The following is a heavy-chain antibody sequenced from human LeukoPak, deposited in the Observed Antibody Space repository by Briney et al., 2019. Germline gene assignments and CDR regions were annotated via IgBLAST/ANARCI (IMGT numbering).Heavy chain of an antibody. CDR2: ISDSGGNT. V-gene: IGHV3-23*01. J-gene: IGHJ4*02. CDR3: AKDWATLIRGADY. CDR1: GFTFSSYA. D-gene: IGHD1-1*01. Sequence: GGSLRLSCAASGFTFSSYAMSGFRQAPGKGLEWVSGISDSGGNTYYADSVKGRFTISRDKSKNTLYLQMDSLRAEDTALYYCAKDWATLIRGADYWGQGTRVTVSS.